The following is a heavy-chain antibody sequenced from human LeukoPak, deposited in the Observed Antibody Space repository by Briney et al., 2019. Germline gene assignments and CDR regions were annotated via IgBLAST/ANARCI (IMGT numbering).Heavy chain of an antibody. Sequence: GGSLRLSCAASGFTFSSYGMHWVRQAPGKGLEWVAFIRYDGSNTYYADSVKGRFTISRDNSKNTLYLQMNSLRDEDTAVYYCAKEAAEAVSYFDYWGQGTLVTVSS. CDR2: IRYDGSNT. J-gene: IGHJ4*02. D-gene: IGHD1-14*01. CDR1: GFTFSSYG. V-gene: IGHV3-30*02. CDR3: AKEAAEAVSYFDY.